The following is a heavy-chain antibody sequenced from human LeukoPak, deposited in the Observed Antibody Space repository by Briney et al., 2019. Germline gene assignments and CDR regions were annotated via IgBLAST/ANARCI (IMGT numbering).Heavy chain of an antibody. CDR3: ASEIVGASPDALDI. CDR2: IYYSGTT. V-gene: IGHV4-39*01. D-gene: IGHD1-26*01. J-gene: IGHJ3*02. Sequence: PSETLSLTCTVSGGSISNTSYYWGWIRQPPGKGLEWIATIYYSGTTYYNPSLRSRVTISLDTSKNQFSLKLSSVTAADTAVYYCASEIVGASPDALDIWGQGTMVTVSS. CDR1: GGSISNTSYY.